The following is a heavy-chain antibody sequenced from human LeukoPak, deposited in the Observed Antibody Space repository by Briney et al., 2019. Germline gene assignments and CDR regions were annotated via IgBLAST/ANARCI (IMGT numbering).Heavy chain of an antibody. V-gene: IGHV3-48*04. CDR3: ARRPIVVVPAAILRGGDYYYYYMDV. Sequence: GGSLRLSCAASGFTFSSNGMNWVRQAPGKGLEWVSYISATGGTIYYADSVKGRFTISRDNAKNSLYLQMNSLRVEDTALYYCARRPIVVVPAAILRGGDYYYYYMDVWGKGTTVTVSS. CDR2: ISATGGTI. D-gene: IGHD2-2*02. CDR1: GFTFSSNG. J-gene: IGHJ6*03.